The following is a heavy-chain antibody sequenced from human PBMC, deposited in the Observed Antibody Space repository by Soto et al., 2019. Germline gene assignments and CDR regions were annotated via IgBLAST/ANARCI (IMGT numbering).Heavy chain of an antibody. CDR2: ISYDGSNK. CDR3: AREGIPDVGYYGMDV. CDR1: GFTFSSYA. V-gene: IGHV3-30-3*01. D-gene: IGHD2-21*01. Sequence: GGSLRLSCAASGFTFSSYAMHWVRQAPGKGLEWVAVISYDGSNKYYADSVKGRFTISRDNSKNTLYLQMNSLRAEDTALYYCAREGIPDVGYYGMDVWGQGTTVTVSS. J-gene: IGHJ6*02.